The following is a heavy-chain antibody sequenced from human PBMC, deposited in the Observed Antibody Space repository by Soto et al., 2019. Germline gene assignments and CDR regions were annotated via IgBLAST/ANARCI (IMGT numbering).Heavy chain of an antibody. CDR1: GGSISSYY. CDR2: INHSGST. Sequence: QVQLQESGPGLVKPSETLSLTCTVSGGSISSYYWSWIRQPPGKGLEWIGEINHSGSTNYNPSLKSRVTISVDTSKNQFSLKLSSVTAADTAVYYCAGQWLRRLDYWGQGTLVTVSS. CDR3: AGQWLRRLDY. V-gene: IGHV4-59*08. D-gene: IGHD5-12*01. J-gene: IGHJ4*02.